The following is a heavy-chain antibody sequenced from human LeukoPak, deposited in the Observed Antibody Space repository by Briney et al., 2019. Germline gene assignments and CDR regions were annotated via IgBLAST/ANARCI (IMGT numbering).Heavy chain of an antibody. CDR1: GFTFSSYE. J-gene: IGHJ4*02. V-gene: IGHV3-48*03. D-gene: IGHD4-17*01. CDR2: ISSSGSTT. CDR3: ARDYGDYLFIFDY. Sequence: PGGSLRLSCAASGFTFSSYEMNWVRQAPGKGLEWVAYISSSGSTTDYADSVKGRFTIYRDNAKRSLFLQMNSLRAEDTAAYYCARDYGDYLFIFDYWGQGTLVTVSS.